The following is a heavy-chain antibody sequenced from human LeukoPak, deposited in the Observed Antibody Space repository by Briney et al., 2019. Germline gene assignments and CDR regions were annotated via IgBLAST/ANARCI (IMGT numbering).Heavy chain of an antibody. Sequence: SETLSLTCTVSGGSISSYYWSWIRQPPGKGLEWIGYIYYSGSTNYNPSLKSRVTISVDTSKNQFSLKLSSVTAADTAVYYCARSWDHEGYFDYWGQGTLVTVSS. CDR3: ARSWDHEGYFDY. CDR2: IYYSGST. V-gene: IGHV4-59*01. D-gene: IGHD1-26*01. CDR1: GGSISSYY. J-gene: IGHJ4*02.